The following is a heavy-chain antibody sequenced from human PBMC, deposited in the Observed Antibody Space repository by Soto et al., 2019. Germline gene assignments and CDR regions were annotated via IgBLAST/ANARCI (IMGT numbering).Heavy chain of an antibody. CDR2: ISYDGSNK. V-gene: IGHV3-30-3*01. J-gene: IGHJ4*02. CDR1: GFTFSSYA. D-gene: IGHD5-12*01. Sequence: QVQLVESGGGVVQPGRSLRLSCAASGFTFSSYAMNWVSQAPCKEREWVAVISYDGSNKYYADSVKGRFTSSRDNSTNTLYLQMNSLRAEDTAVYYCARVDVEMATINVFDYWGQGTLVT. CDR3: ARVDVEMATINVFDY.